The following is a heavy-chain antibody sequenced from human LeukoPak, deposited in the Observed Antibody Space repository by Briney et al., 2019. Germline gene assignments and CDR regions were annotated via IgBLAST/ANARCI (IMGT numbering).Heavy chain of an antibody. V-gene: IGHV3-30*02. CDR2: IRYDGSIK. J-gene: IGHJ4*02. CDR1: GFTFSSYG. Sequence: GGSLRLSCAASGFTFSSYGMHWVRQAPGKGLEWVAFIRYDGSIKYYADSVKGRFTISRDNSKNTLYLQMNSLRPEDTAVYYCARDAYNWNYDYWGQGTLVTVSS. D-gene: IGHD1-7*01. CDR3: ARDAYNWNYDY.